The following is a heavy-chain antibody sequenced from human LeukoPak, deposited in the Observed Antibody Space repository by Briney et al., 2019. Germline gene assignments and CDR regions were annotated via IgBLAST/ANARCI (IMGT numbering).Heavy chain of an antibody. CDR2: IGTAGDT. V-gene: IGHV3-13*01. Sequence: GGSLRLSCAASGFTFSSYDMHWVRQATGKGLEWVSAIGTAGDTYYPGSVKGRFTISRENAKNSLYLQMNSLRAGDTAVYYCARGSGSGDYFDYWGQGTLVTVSS. CDR3: ARGSGSGDYFDY. D-gene: IGHD3-10*01. J-gene: IGHJ4*02. CDR1: GFTFSSYD.